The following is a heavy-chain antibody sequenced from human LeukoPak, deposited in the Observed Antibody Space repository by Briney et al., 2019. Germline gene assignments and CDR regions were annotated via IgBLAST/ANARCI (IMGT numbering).Heavy chain of an antibody. CDR2: ISYDGSNK. J-gene: IGHJ3*01. V-gene: IGHV3-30*18. CDR1: GFSFTSYG. Sequence: GGSLRLSCAASGFSFTSYGMHWVRQAPGKGLEWVAVISYDGSNKFYADSVKGRFTISRDNSKNTLYLQMNSLRAEDTAVYYCAKLGYSSGWYDFQIDAFEFWGQGTMVTVSS. CDR3: AKLGYSSGWYDFQIDAFEF. D-gene: IGHD6-19*01.